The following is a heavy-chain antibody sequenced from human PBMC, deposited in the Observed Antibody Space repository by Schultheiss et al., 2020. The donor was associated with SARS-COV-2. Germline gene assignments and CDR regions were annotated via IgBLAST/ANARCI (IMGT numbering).Heavy chain of an antibody. Sequence: GESLKISCTASGFTFGDYAMSWVRQMPGKGLEWMGRIDPSDSYTNYSPSFQGHVTISADKSISTAYLQWSSLKASDTAMYYCARLASDYGDLTGDYWGQGTLVTVSS. CDR2: IDPSDSYT. CDR3: ARLASDYGDLTGDY. J-gene: IGHJ4*02. V-gene: IGHV5-10-1*01. D-gene: IGHD4-17*01. CDR1: GFTFGDYA.